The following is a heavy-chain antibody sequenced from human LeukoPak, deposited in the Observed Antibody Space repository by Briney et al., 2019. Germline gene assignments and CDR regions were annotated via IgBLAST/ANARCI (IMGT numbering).Heavy chain of an antibody. Sequence: GGSLRLSCVASGFXFSSYAISWVRQAPGKGQEWVSAISASGGSTYLADSVKGRFTISRDNSKNTLYLQMNSLRAEDTAVYFCAKGAYSGSYLGPFDYWGQGTLVTVSS. J-gene: IGHJ4*02. D-gene: IGHD1-26*01. CDR3: AKGAYSGSYLGPFDY. CDR1: GFXFSSYA. CDR2: ISASGGST. V-gene: IGHV3-23*01.